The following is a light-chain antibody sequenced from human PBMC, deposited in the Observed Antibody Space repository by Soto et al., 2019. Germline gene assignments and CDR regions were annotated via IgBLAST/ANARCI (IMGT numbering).Light chain of an antibody. CDR3: MQALQTPVA. J-gene: IGKJ5*01. V-gene: IGKV2-28*01. CDR2: LGS. CDR1: HSLLHSNGYNY. Sequence: DIVMTQSPLSLPVTPGEPASISCRSSHSLLHSNGYNYLDWYLQRPGHSPQLLIYLGSNRASGVPDRFSASGSGTDFTLKISRMEAGNVGVYYCMQALQTPVAFGQGTRLEI.